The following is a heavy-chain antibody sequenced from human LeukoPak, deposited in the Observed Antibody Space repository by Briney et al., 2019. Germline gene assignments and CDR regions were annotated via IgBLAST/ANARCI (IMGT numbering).Heavy chain of an antibody. CDR1: GYTFTNYG. Sequence: GASVKVSCKASGYTFTNYGISWVRQAPGQGLEWMGWINPNSGGTNYAQKFQGRVTMTRDTSISTAYMELSRLRSDDTAVYYCARDGVVPAAIGWFDPWGQGTLVTVSS. D-gene: IGHD2-2*01. J-gene: IGHJ5*02. CDR3: ARDGVVPAAIGWFDP. V-gene: IGHV1-2*02. CDR2: INPNSGGT.